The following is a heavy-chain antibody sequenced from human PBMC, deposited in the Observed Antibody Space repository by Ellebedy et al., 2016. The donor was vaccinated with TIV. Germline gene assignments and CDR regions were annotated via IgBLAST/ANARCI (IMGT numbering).Heavy chain of an antibody. CDR3: ARGQAVAGSHFDY. Sequence: GESLKTSCAASGFSFSDYYMSWIRQVPGTGLEWLSYISSSGSDTNYADSVKGRFTISRDNAKNSLYLEMNSLKVEDTAVYYCARGQAVAGSHFDYWGQGTLVTVSS. D-gene: IGHD6-19*01. CDR2: ISSSGSDT. J-gene: IGHJ4*02. CDR1: GFSFSDYY. V-gene: IGHV3-11*06.